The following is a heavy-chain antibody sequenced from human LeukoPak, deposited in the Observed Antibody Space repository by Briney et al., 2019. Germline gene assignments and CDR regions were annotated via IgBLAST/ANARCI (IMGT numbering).Heavy chain of an antibody. Sequence: SETLSLTCTVSGGSISGSSRSSYYWGWIRQPPGKGLEWVGGISYSGSTYYNPSLKSRVTISVDTSKNQFSLKLSSVTAADTAVYYCARARLHYGSGSYDYWGQGTLVTVSS. J-gene: IGHJ4*02. V-gene: IGHV4-39*07. D-gene: IGHD3-10*01. CDR3: ARARLHYGSGSYDY. CDR1: GGSISGSSRSSYY. CDR2: ISYSGST.